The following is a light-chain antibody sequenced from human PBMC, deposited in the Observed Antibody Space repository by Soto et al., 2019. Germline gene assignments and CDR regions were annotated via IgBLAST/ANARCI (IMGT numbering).Light chain of an antibody. CDR1: QTVSSNY. Sequence: EIVLTQSPGTVSLSPGERATLSCRASQTVSSNYLAWYQQKPGQAPRLLIYGASRRATGIPDRFSGSGSGTDFTLTISRLEPEDFALYFCQQYGSSPYTFGQGTKLEIQ. V-gene: IGKV3-20*01. CDR2: GAS. J-gene: IGKJ2*01. CDR3: QQYGSSPYT.